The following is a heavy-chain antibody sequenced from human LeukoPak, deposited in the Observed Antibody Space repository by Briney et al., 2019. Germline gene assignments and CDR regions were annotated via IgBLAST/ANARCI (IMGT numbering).Heavy chain of an antibody. CDR1: GYTLTELS. V-gene: IGHV1-24*01. Sequence: ASVKVSCKVSGYTLTELSMHWVRQAPGKGLERMGGFDPEDGETIYAQKFQGRVTMTEDTSTDTAYMELSSLRSEDTAVCYCATGTDSSGYYPYYSIDYWGQGTLVTVSS. D-gene: IGHD3-22*01. CDR3: ATGTDSSGYYPYYSIDY. CDR2: FDPEDGET. J-gene: IGHJ4*02.